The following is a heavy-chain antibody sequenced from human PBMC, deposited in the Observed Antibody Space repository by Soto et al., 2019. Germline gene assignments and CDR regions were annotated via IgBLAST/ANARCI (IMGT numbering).Heavy chain of an antibody. Sequence: PGGSLRLSCAASGFTFSSYSMNRVLQAPGKGLEWVSSISSSSSYIYYADSVKGRFTISRDNAKNSLYLQMNSLRAEDTAVYYCARDSRYFDPPSGMDVWGQGTTVTVSS. J-gene: IGHJ6*02. CDR1: GFTFSSYS. D-gene: IGHD3-9*01. CDR2: ISSSSSYI. CDR3: ARDSRYFDPPSGMDV. V-gene: IGHV3-21*01.